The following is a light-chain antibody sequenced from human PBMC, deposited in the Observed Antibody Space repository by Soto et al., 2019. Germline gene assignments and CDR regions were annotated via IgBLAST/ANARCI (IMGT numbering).Light chain of an antibody. CDR2: GAS. CDR1: QSVSSN. J-gene: IGKJ1*01. CDR3: QQYNDWPWT. Sequence: EIVLTQSPATLSLSPGERATLSCRASQSVSSNLAWYQQKPGQAPSLLIYGASTRATGTPARFSGSGSGTEFTLTVSSLQSEDFAVYYCQQYNDWPWTFGQGTKVDIK. V-gene: IGKV3-15*01.